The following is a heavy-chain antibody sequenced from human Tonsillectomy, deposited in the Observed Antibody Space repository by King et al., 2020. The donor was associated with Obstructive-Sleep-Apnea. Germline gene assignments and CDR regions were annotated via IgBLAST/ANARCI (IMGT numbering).Heavy chain of an antibody. V-gene: IGHV4-59*07. CDR1: GDSMSPSY. CDR2: ISYAGDT. Sequence: QLQESGPGLVKPSDTLSLTCSVSGDSMSPSYWNWIRQPPGSRLEWIGHISYAGDTNYNPSLKSRVTMSIDMSKDQFSLKLTSVTAADSAMYFCARGGMYITVAGRLDLWGQEPWSPSPQ. CDR3: ARGGMYITVAGRLDL. J-gene: IGHJ4*02. D-gene: IGHD6-19*01.